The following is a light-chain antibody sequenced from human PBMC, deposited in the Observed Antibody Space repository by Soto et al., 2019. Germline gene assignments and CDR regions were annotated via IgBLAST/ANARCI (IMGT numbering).Light chain of an antibody. CDR3: QQRSNWHFGVT. J-gene: IGKJ3*01. Sequence: IVMTQSPDTISVSPGDTATLSCRSSQSVSSYLAWYQQKPGQAPRLLIYDASNRATGIPGRFSGSGSGTVFTLTISSLEPEDFAVYYCQQRSNWHFGVTFGPGTKVDNK. CDR2: DAS. V-gene: IGKV3-11*01. CDR1: QSVSSY.